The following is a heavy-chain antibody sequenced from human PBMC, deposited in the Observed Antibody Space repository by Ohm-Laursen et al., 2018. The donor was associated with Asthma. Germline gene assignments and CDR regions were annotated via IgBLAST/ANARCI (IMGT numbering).Heavy chain of an antibody. CDR3: ARDSPYSSSSGGFDY. CDR2: IYYSGST. V-gene: IGHV4-61*01. D-gene: IGHD6-6*01. Sequence: SETLSLTCTVSGGSVSSGSYYWSWIRQPPGKGLEWIGYIYYSGSTYYNPSLKSRVTISVDTSKNQFSLKLSSVTAADTAVYYCARDSPYSSSSGGFDYWGQGTLVTVSS. J-gene: IGHJ4*02. CDR1: GGSVSSGSYY.